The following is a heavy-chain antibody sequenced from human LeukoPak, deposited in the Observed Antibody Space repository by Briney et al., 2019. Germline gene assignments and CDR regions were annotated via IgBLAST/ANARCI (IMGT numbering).Heavy chain of an antibody. Sequence: ASVKVSCKASGGTFTGYYMHWVRQASGQGLEWMGWINPNSGGTNYAQKFQGRVTMTRDTSISTAYMELSRLRSDDTAVYYCARGQYYYDSSGYQNWFDPWGQGTLVTVSS. CDR2: INPNSGGT. V-gene: IGHV1-2*02. J-gene: IGHJ5*02. D-gene: IGHD3-22*01. CDR1: GGTFTGYY. CDR3: ARGQYYYDSSGYQNWFDP.